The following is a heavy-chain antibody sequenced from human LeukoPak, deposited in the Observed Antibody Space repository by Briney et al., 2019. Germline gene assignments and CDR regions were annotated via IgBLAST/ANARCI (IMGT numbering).Heavy chain of an antibody. D-gene: IGHD3-3*01. CDR1: GFTSTSNW. CDR2: IRSDGSKT. CDR3: ARVQGDYDFWSGPYCRYYYYYYMDV. V-gene: IGHV3-74*01. Sequence: GGSLRLSCAASGFTSTSNWIYWVRQAPGKGLVWVSGIRSDGSKTNYAESAKGRFTVSRDNAKNTVYLEMNSLEPEDTAVYYCARVQGDYDFWSGPYCRYYYYYYMDVWGKGTTVTVSS. J-gene: IGHJ6*03.